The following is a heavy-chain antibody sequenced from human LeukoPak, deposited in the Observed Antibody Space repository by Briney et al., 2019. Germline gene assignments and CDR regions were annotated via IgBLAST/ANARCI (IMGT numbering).Heavy chain of an antibody. Sequence: PSQTLSLTCTVSGGSISSGSYYWSWIRQPAGKGLEWIGRIYTSGSTNYNPSLKSRVTISVDTSKNQFSLKLSSVTAADTAVYYCAADYYGSSGCFFDYWGQGTLVTVSS. CDR2: IYTSGST. V-gene: IGHV4-61*02. J-gene: IGHJ4*02. D-gene: IGHD3-22*01. CDR1: GGSISSGSYY. CDR3: AADYYGSSGCFFDY.